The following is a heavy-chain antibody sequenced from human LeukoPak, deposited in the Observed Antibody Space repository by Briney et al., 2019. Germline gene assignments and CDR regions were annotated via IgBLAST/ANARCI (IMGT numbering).Heavy chain of an antibody. CDR1: GFTFSSYV. D-gene: IGHD6-13*01. Sequence: GGSLRLSCAASGFTFSSYVITWVRQAPGKGLEWVSTISGSGTNTYYADSVKGRFTLSRDNSKNTLYLQMNSLTAEDTAVYYCAKHIAATGPDFHYWGQGTLVTVSS. CDR3: AKHIAATGPDFHY. V-gene: IGHV3-23*01. CDR2: ISGSGTNT. J-gene: IGHJ4*02.